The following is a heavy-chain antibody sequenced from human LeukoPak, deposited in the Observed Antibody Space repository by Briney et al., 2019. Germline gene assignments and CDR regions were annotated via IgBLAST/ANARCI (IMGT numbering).Heavy chain of an antibody. Sequence: PGGSLRLSCAASGFTFSSYAMSWVRQAPGKGLEWVGFIRSKAYGGTTEYAASVKGRFTISRDDSKSIAYLQMNSLKTEDTAVYYCTTGTAPTPSGLGYCSDGSCYSFDYWGQGTLVTVSS. CDR2: IRSKAYGGTT. CDR1: GFTFSSYA. J-gene: IGHJ4*02. CDR3: TTGTAPTPSGLGYCSDGSCYSFDY. V-gene: IGHV3-49*04. D-gene: IGHD2-15*01.